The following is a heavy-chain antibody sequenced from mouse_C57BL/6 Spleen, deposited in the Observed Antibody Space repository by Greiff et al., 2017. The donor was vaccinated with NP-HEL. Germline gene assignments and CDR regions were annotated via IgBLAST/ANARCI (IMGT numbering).Heavy chain of an antibody. CDR1: GYTFTDYY. D-gene: IGHD1-1*01. J-gene: IGHJ3*01. CDR2: INPNNGGT. V-gene: IGHV1-26*01. Sequence: EVQLQQSGPELVKPGASVKISCKASGYTFTDYYMNWVKQSPGKSLEWIGDINPNNGGTSYNQKFKGKATLTVDKSSSTAYMELRSLTSEDSAVYYCANYYGSSYGWFAYWGQGTLVTVSA. CDR3: ANYYGSSYGWFAY.